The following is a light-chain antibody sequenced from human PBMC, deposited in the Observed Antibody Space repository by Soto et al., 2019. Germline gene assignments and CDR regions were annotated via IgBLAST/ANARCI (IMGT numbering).Light chain of an antibody. Sequence: DMQMTQSPSTLSASVGDRVTITCRASQSINTWLAWYQQKPGKAPKLLVYRASTLESGVPSRFSGSGSGTEFTLTISSLQPDDFSTSYCQHYNTYSGTFGPGTKVDI. CDR2: RAS. CDR3: QHYNTYSGT. J-gene: IGKJ3*01. V-gene: IGKV1-5*03. CDR1: QSINTW.